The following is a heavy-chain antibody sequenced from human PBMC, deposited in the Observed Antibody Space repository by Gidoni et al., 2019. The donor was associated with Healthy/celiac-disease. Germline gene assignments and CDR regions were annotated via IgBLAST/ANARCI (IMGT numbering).Heavy chain of an antibody. J-gene: IGHJ4*02. Sequence: EVQLLESGGGWVQPGGSLRLSCAAAGFTFSSYAMSWVRQAPGQGLEWVSAISGSGGSTYYADSVKGRFTISRDNSKNTLYLQMNSLRAEDTAVYYCAKDQGSYGDYDYYFDYWGQGTLVTVSS. CDR3: AKDQGSYGDYDYYFDY. CDR1: GFTFSSYA. CDR2: ISGSGGST. D-gene: IGHD4-17*01. V-gene: IGHV3-23*01.